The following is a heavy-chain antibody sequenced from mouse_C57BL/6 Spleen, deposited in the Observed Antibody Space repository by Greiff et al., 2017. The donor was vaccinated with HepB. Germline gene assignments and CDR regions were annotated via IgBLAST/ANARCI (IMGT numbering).Heavy chain of an antibody. CDR3: ERYYYGSSYVDYYAMDY. D-gene: IGHD1-1*01. J-gene: IGHJ4*01. CDR2: IDPNSGGT. Sequence: QVQLQQPGAELVKPGASVKLSCKASGYTFTSYWMHWVKQRPGRGLEWIGRIDPNSGGTKYNEKFKSKATLTVDKPSSTAYMQLSSLTSEDSAVYSGERYYYGSSYVDYYAMDYWGQRTSVTVAS. V-gene: IGHV1-72*01. CDR1: GYTFTSYW.